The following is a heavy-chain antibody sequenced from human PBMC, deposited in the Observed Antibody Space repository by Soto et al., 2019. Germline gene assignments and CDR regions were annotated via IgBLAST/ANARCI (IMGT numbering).Heavy chain of an antibody. CDR2: IIPIFGTA. Sequence: SVKVSCKASGGTFSSYAISWVRQAPGQGLEWMGGIIPIFGTANYAQKFQGRVTITADGSTSTAYMELSSLRSEDTAVYYCARDQSSGWYVAPLYYYYGMDVWGQGTTVTVSS. D-gene: IGHD6-19*01. CDR1: GGTFSSYA. CDR3: ARDQSSGWYVAPLYYYYGMDV. J-gene: IGHJ6*02. V-gene: IGHV1-69*13.